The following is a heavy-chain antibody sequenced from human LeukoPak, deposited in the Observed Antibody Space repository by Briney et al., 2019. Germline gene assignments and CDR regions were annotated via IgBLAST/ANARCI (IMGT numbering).Heavy chain of an antibody. J-gene: IGHJ6*03. V-gene: IGHV4-4*07. D-gene: IGHD5-12*01. CDR3: ARVLSGYDESYYYYYMGV. CDR2: IYTSGST. Sequence: SETLSLTCTVSGGSISSYYWSWIRQPAGKGLEWIGRIYTSGSTNYNPSLKSRVTMSVDTSKNQFSLKLSSVTAAGTAVYYCARVLSGYDESYYYYYMGVWGKGTTVTISS. CDR1: GGSISSYY.